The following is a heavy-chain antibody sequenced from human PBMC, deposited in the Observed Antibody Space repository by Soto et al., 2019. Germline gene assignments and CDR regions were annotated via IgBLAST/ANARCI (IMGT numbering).Heavy chain of an antibody. CDR2: INDRES. Sequence: QVQLQQWGAGLLKPSETLSLTYGVYGGPFNGFYWSWVRQPPGKGLEWIGEINDRESNYSPSLKSRLSISTDASKKQFSLKLTSVTAADTAVYYCARLRWLNPPTRPEHYFYGMDVWGQGTSVIVSS. D-gene: IGHD5-12*01. CDR1: GGPFNGFY. J-gene: IGHJ6*02. CDR3: ARLRWLNPPTRPEHYFYGMDV. V-gene: IGHV4-34*01.